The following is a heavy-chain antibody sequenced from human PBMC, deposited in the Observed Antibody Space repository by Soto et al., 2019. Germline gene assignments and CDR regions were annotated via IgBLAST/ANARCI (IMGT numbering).Heavy chain of an antibody. Sequence: GASVKVSCKASGYTFTRYGISWVRQAPGQGLEWMGWISAYNGNTNYAQKLQGRVTMTTDTSTSTAYMELRSLRSDDTAVYYCARDNLAAAGDLFDYWGQGTLVTVSS. J-gene: IGHJ4*02. CDR1: GYTFTRYG. CDR3: ARDNLAAAGDLFDY. D-gene: IGHD6-13*01. V-gene: IGHV1-18*04. CDR2: ISAYNGNT.